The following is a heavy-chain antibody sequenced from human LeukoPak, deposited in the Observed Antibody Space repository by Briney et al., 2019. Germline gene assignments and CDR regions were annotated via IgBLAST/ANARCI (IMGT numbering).Heavy chain of an antibody. CDR3: ARSWIQLWLGDLTFDY. CDR2: ISYSGST. V-gene: IGHV4-39*01. CDR1: GGSISSTSYY. Sequence: SETLSLTCAVSGGSISSTSYYWTWIRQPPGKGLEWIGRISYSGSTYYNPSLKSRVKISVDTSKHQFSLKLTSVTAADTAVYYCARSWIQLWLGDLTFDYWGQGTLVTVSS. J-gene: IGHJ4*02. D-gene: IGHD5-18*01.